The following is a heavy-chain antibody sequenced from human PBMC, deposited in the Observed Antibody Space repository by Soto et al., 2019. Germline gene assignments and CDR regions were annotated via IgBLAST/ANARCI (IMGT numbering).Heavy chain of an antibody. Sequence: SVKVSCKASGGTFSSYTISWVRQAPGQGLEWMGRIIPILGIANYAQKFQGRVTITADKSTSTAYMELSSLRSEDTAVYYCARDAGYIWFDPWGQGTLVTVSS. CDR3: ARDAGYIWFDP. V-gene: IGHV1-69*04. D-gene: IGHD6-13*01. CDR2: IIPILGIA. J-gene: IGHJ5*02. CDR1: GGTFSSYT.